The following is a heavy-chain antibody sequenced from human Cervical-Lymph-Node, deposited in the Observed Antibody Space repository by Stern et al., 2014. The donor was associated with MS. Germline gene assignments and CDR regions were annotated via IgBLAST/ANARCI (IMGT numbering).Heavy chain of an antibody. CDR3: ARGSREVLLPRFYFDY. J-gene: IGHJ4*02. CDR2: IYHSGST. Sequence: VQLVESGPGLVKPSQTLSLPCTVSGGSISSGNYYWSWIRQHPGKGLEWIGSIYHSGSTSYNPPLKSRVTTSIDTSKNQFSLKLSSVTAADTAVYYCARGSREVLLPRFYFDYWGQGTLVTVSS. V-gene: IGHV4-31*03. CDR1: GGSISSGNYY. D-gene: IGHD3-3*01.